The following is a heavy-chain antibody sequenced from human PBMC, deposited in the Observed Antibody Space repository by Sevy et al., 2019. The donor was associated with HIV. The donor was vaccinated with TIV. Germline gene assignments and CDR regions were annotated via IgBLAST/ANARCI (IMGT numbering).Heavy chain of an antibody. CDR2: ISSSSRTI. D-gene: IGHD4-17*01. CDR1: GFTFSTYS. Sequence: GGSLRLSCAASGFTFSTYSMNWVRQAPGKGLEWVSYISSSSRTIFYADSVKGRFTISRDNAKKSLYLQMDSLTAEDTAVYYYARDEQTYGDYDYFEYWGQGTLVTVSS. V-gene: IGHV3-48*01. CDR3: ARDEQTYGDYDYFEY. J-gene: IGHJ4*02.